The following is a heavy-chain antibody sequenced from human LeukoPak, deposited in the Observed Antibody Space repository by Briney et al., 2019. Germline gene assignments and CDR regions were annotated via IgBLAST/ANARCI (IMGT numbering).Heavy chain of an antibody. Sequence: GGSLRLSCAVSGFTFSSYAMSWVRQAPGKGLEWVSSISGSGGNTYYADSVKGRFTISRDNSKNTLYMQMSSLRAEDTAVYYCAKLVTHFDYWGQGTLVTVSS. CDR3: AKLVTHFDY. D-gene: IGHD4-23*01. CDR1: GFTFSSYA. CDR2: ISGSGGNT. J-gene: IGHJ4*02. V-gene: IGHV3-23*01.